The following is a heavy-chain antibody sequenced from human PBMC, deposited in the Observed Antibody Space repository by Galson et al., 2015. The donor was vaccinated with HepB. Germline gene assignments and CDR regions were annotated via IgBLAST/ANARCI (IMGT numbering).Heavy chain of an antibody. CDR3: AKPRKSYYDSSGYPFGY. D-gene: IGHD3-22*01. CDR1: GFTFDTYA. J-gene: IGHJ4*02. V-gene: IGHV3-23*01. CDR2: ITGGGSST. Sequence: SLRLSCAASGFTFDTYAMSWVRQAPGKGLEWVSSITGGGSSTYYADSVKGRFTISRDNSKNTLYLQLNSLRAEDAAVYYCAKPRKSYYDSSGYPFGYWGQGTLVTVSS.